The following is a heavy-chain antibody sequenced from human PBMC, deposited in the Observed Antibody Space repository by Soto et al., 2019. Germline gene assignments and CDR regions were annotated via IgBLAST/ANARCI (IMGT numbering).Heavy chain of an antibody. D-gene: IGHD2-21*01. CDR2: INPSDDGI. V-gene: IGHV1-46*03. J-gene: IGHJ1*01. CDR1: GYTFGSYY. CDR3: SRVGPTYFQESGGDYDPY. Sequence: ASVKVSCKASGYTFGSYYMHWVRQAPGQGLEWMGLINPSDDGISYAQKFQGRVFMSKDTSTSTVYMELSSLRSDDTAVYYCSRVGPTYFQESGGDYDPYWGQGTLFTVS.